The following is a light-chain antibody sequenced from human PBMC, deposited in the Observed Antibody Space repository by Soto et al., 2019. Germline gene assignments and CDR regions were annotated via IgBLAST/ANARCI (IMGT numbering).Light chain of an antibody. CDR2: EVN. CDR1: SSDVGGYNY. Sequence: QSVLTQPASVSESPGQSITISCTGTSSDVGGYNYVSWYQQHPGKAPKLMIYEVNNRPSGVSNRFSGSKSGNTASLTISGLQAEDEADYYCSSYTSSSTSLVFGGGTKLTVL. V-gene: IGLV2-14*01. J-gene: IGLJ2*01. CDR3: SSYTSSSTSLV.